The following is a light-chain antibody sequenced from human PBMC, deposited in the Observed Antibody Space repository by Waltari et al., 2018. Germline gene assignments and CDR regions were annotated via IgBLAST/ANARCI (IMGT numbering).Light chain of an antibody. J-gene: IGLJ3*02. CDR2: GND. Sequence: SVLTQPPPVSGAPGQSVTISCTGTSPNIGDGYDVHWYQHLPGTAPKLLIYGNDNRPSGVPDRFSGSKSGTSASLAITGLQAEDEAHYYCQSYDTSLLGVFGGGTKLTVL. CDR1: SPNIGDGYD. CDR3: QSYDTSLLGV. V-gene: IGLV1-40*01.